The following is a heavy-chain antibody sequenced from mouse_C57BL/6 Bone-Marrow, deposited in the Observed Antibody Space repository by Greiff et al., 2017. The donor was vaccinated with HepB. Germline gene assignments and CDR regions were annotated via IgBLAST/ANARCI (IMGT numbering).Heavy chain of an antibody. D-gene: IGHD1-1*01. J-gene: IGHJ3*01. CDR3: ASLTPQNYYGSTWFAY. Sequence: EVNVVESGGDLVKPGGSLKLSCAASGFTFSSYGMSWVRQTPDKRLEWVATISSGGSYTYYPDSVKGRFPISRDNAKNTLYLQMSSLKSEDTAMYYCASLTPQNYYGSTWFAYWGQGTLVTVSA. V-gene: IGHV5-6*01. CDR1: GFTFSSYG. CDR2: ISSGGSYT.